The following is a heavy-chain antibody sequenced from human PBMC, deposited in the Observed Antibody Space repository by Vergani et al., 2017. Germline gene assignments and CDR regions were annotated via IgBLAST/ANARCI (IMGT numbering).Heavy chain of an antibody. J-gene: IGHJ2*01. Sequence: EVQLVQSGAEVKKPGESLKISCKGSGYSFTSYWIGWVRQMPGKGLEWMGIIYPGDSDTRYSPSFQGQVTISADQSISTAYLQWSSLKASDTAMYYWARHAGYSSGYRYFDLWGRGTLVTVSS. V-gene: IGHV5-51*01. CDR2: IYPGDSDT. D-gene: IGHD6-19*01. CDR3: ARHAGYSSGYRYFDL. CDR1: GYSFTSYW.